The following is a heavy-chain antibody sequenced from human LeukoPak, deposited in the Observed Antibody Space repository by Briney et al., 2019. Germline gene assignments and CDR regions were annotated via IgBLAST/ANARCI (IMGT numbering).Heavy chain of an antibody. CDR3: ASYYYDSSGYGSAPDAFDI. CDR1: GYSFTSYW. V-gene: IGHV5-51*01. Sequence: GESLKISCKGSGYSFTSYWIGWVRQMPGKGLEWMGIIYPGDSDTRYSPSFQGQVTISADKSISTAYLQWSSLKASDTAMYYCASYYYDSSGYGSAPDAFDIWGQGTMVTVSS. CDR2: IYPGDSDT. D-gene: IGHD3-22*01. J-gene: IGHJ3*02.